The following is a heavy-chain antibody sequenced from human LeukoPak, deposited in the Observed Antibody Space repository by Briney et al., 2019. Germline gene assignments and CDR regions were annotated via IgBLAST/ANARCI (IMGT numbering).Heavy chain of an antibody. Sequence: ASVKVSCKASGYSFTNYYMHWVRQAPGQGLEWMGIINPNGGSTSYAQKFQGRVTMTRDMSTSTVYMELSSLRSEDTAAYYCARDRLSSSWPPFDYWGQGTLVTVSS. J-gene: IGHJ4*02. V-gene: IGHV1-46*01. CDR3: ARDRLSSSWPPFDY. CDR2: INPNGGST. CDR1: GYSFTNYY. D-gene: IGHD6-13*01.